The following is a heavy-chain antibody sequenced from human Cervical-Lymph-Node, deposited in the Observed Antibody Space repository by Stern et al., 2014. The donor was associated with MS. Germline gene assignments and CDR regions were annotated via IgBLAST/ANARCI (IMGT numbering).Heavy chain of an antibody. Sequence: QLQLQESSPGLVKPSETLSLTCTVSGGSISNYYWTWIRQSPGKELEWLGYIYYSGITNYNPSLKSRVTMSLDTSRKQFSLKMSSVTAADTAVYYCAREGIRPFALDIWGQGKLVTVSS. V-gene: IGHV4-59*01. J-gene: IGHJ3*02. D-gene: IGHD3-3*02. CDR3: AREGIRPFALDI. CDR2: IYYSGIT. CDR1: GGSISNYY.